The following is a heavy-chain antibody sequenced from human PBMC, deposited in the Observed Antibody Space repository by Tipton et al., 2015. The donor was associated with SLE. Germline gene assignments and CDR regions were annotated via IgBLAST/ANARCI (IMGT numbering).Heavy chain of an antibody. J-gene: IGHJ2*01. V-gene: IGHV1-8*01. Sequence: QSGAEVKKPGASVKVSCKASGYTFTNYDINWVRQATGQGLEWMGWMNPNSGNTGYAQKFKGRITMTRNTSISTAYMELSSLRSEDTAVYYCTVPGSSAYFDLWGRGTLVTVSS. D-gene: IGHD1-14*01. CDR3: TVPGSSAYFDL. CDR2: MNPNSGNT. CDR1: GYTFTNYD.